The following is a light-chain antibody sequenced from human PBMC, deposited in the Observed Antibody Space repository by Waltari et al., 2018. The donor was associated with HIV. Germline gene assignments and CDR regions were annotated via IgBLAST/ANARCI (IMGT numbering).Light chain of an antibody. Sequence: SYELTQPSSVSVSPGQTARINCSGDKLPEKYARWFQQRPGQAPVLLIYKHTERPSWISERFSGSSSGTTVTLTITGAQVEDEADYYCYSTSDDNVVFGGGTKLMVL. J-gene: IGLJ2*01. CDR1: KLPEKY. CDR3: YSTSDDNVV. V-gene: IGLV3-27*01. CDR2: KHT.